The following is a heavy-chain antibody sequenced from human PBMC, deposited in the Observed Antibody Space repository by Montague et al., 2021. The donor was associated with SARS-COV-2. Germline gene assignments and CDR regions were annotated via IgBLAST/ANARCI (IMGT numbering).Heavy chain of an antibody. CDR2: LHYSRST. Sequence: SETLSLTCAVSGGSFSSSSYYWGWIRQPPGQGLEWIGSLHYSRSTYYNLSLQRPVSISADTSKNQLSLKSSSVTAADTAVYYCARLWVTAYYYYGMDVWGQGTTVTVSS. CDR1: GGSFSSSSYY. V-gene: IGHV4-39*01. CDR3: ARLWVTAYYYYGMDV. J-gene: IGHJ6*01. D-gene: IGHD2-21*01.